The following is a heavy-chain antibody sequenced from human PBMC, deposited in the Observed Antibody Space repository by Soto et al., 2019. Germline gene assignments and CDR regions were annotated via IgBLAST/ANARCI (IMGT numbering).Heavy chain of an antibody. J-gene: IGHJ2*01. D-gene: IGHD2-15*01. CDR3: AKEVSIIAGPWFFDL. Sequence: QVQLVESGGAVVQPGGSLRLSCVASGYNFGQHSIHWVRQAPGREAEWVTVIGHDGEGRRYADSVRGRSTISRDNSRNIVYLQMNSLMTDDTAMYFCAKEVSIIAGPWFFDLWGRGTLVIVSS. V-gene: IGHV3-30*18. CDR2: IGHDGEGR. CDR1: GYNFGQHS.